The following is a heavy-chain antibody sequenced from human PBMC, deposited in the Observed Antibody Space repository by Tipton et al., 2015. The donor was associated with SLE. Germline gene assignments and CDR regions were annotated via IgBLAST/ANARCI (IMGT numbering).Heavy chain of an antibody. CDR3: ARIARLRFGGDVFDI. V-gene: IGHV4-59*02. D-gene: IGHD3-16*01. Sequence: LRLSCAASGFTVSSNYMSWVRQPPGKGLEFLGYLHYNGNAVYNPSLNSRVTMSIDTSKNHFSLKLTSVTAADTAVYHCARIARLRFGGDVFDIWGQGTMVTVSS. CDR1: GFTVSSNY. CDR2: LHYNGNA. J-gene: IGHJ3*02.